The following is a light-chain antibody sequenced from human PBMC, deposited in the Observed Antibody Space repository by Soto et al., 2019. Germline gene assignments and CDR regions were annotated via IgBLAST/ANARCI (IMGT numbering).Light chain of an antibody. CDR3: QHYNGYSEA. CDR1: QTISSW. CDR2: KAS. Sequence: DIQMTQSPSTLSGSVGDRVTTTCQASQTISSWLAWYQQKPGKAPKLLIYKASTLKSGVPSRFSGSGSGTEFTLTISSLQPDDFATYYCQHYNGYSEAFGQGTKVDIK. J-gene: IGKJ1*01. V-gene: IGKV1-5*03.